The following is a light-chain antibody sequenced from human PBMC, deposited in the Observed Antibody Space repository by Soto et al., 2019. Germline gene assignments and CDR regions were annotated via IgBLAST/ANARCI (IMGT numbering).Light chain of an antibody. V-gene: IGLV1-44*01. CDR1: SSNIGSHT. Sequence: QSVLTQPPSASGTPGQRVTISCSGSSSNIGSHTVTWYQQVPGTAPKLLIFSHNQRPSGVPDRFSGSKSGTSASLAISGLQSDDEADYYCQSYDISLHNYVFGTGTKVTVL. CDR3: QSYDISLHNYV. CDR2: SHN. J-gene: IGLJ1*01.